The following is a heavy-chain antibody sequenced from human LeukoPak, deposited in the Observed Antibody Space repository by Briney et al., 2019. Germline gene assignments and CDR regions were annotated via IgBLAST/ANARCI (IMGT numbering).Heavy chain of an antibody. D-gene: IGHD5-18*01. CDR3: ARTTEGGYSYGYFYYYYMDV. CDR1: GGSISSSSYY. J-gene: IGHJ6*03. CDR2: TYYSGST. Sequence: SETLSLTCTVSGGSISSSSYYWGWIRQPPGKGLEWIGSTYYSGSTYYNPSLKSRVTISVDTSKNQFSLKLSSVTAADTAVYYCARTTEGGYSYGYFYYYYMDVWGKGTTVTISS. V-gene: IGHV4-39*07.